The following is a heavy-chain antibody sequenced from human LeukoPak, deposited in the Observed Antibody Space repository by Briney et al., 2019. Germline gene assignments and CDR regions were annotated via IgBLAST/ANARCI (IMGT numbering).Heavy chain of an antibody. CDR2: IYYSGST. CDR3: ARRPGKITISGVVPHYFGY. Sequence: KPSETLSLTCTVSGGSISSYYWSWIRQPPGKGLEWIGYIYYSGSTNYNPSLKSRVTISVDTSKKQFSLKLSSVTAADTAVYYCARRPGKITISGVVPHYFGYWGQGILVTVSS. D-gene: IGHD3-3*01. CDR1: GGSISSYY. J-gene: IGHJ4*02. V-gene: IGHV4-59*12.